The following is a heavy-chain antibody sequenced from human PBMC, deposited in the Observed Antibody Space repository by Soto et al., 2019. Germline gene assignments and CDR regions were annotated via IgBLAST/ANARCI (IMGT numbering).Heavy chain of an antibody. Sequence: SLKFSCKAAGGTFSIDASGWVLHAPEQGLEWMGGIIPIFGTANYAQKFQGRVTITADESTSTAYMELSSLRSEDTAVYYRARGYSYGSRWYYYGMDVWGQGTTVTV. D-gene: IGHD5-18*01. CDR1: GGTFSIDA. CDR2: IIPIFGTA. V-gene: IGHV1-69*13. J-gene: IGHJ6*02. CDR3: ARGYSYGSRWYYYGMDV.